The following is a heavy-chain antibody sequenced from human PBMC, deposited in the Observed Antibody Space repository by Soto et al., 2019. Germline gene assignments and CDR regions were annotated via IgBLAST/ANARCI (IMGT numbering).Heavy chain of an antibody. CDR2: IFYTGSNN. J-gene: IGHJ4*02. Sequence: PSETLSLTCTISGDSISGYYWTWVRQSPRKGLQWIGYIFYTGSNNYNYNPSLNSRVTISVDTSKNQFSLKLSSVTAADTAVYYCARRGAGTNYGSFDYFDYWGQGTLVTVSS. CDR1: GDSISGYY. V-gene: IGHV4-59*08. CDR3: ARRGAGTNYGSFDYFDY. D-gene: IGHD6-19*01.